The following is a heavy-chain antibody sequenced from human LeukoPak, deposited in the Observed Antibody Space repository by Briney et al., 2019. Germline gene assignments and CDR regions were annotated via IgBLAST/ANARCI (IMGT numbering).Heavy chain of an antibody. CDR1: GGSFSGYY. CDR2: IYYSGST. CDR3: ARDLYSSRTNDAFVI. Sequence: PSETLSLTCAVYGGSFSGYYWGWIRQPPGKGLEWIGSIYYSGSTYYNPSLKRRVTISVDTSKNQFSLKLSSVTAADTAVYYCARDLYSSRTNDAFVIWGQGTMVTVSS. V-gene: IGHV4-34*01. D-gene: IGHD6-13*01. J-gene: IGHJ3*02.